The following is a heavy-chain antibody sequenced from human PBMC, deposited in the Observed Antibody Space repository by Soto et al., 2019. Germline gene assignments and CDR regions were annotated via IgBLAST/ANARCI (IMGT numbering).Heavy chain of an antibody. Sequence: GGSLRLSCAASGFTFSSYAMSWVRQAPGKGLEWVSAISGSGGSQYYADSGKGRFTISRANSKNTLYLQMNSLRAEETAVYYCAPSSRRVVAAKVPRDPYDYWGQGTLVTVSS. V-gene: IGHV3-23*01. CDR3: APSSRRVVAAKVPRDPYDY. J-gene: IGHJ4*02. CDR1: GFTFSSYA. D-gene: IGHD2-15*01. CDR2: ISGSGGSQ.